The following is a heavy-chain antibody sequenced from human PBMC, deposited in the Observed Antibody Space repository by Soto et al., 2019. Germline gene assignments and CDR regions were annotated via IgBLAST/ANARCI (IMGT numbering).Heavy chain of an antibody. Sequence: QVQLVESGGGVVQPGRSLRLSCAASGFTFSSYAMHWVGQAPGKGLEWGAVISYDGSNKYYADSVKGRFTISRDNSKNTLYLQMNSLRAEDTAVYYCARGPIVLVPAGWFDPWGQGTLVTVSS. J-gene: IGHJ5*02. CDR3: ARGPIVLVPAGWFDP. V-gene: IGHV3-30-3*01. CDR1: GFTFSSYA. D-gene: IGHD2-2*01. CDR2: ISYDGSNK.